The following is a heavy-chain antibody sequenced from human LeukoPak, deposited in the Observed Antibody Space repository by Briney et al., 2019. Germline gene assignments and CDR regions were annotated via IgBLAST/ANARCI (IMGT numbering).Heavy chain of an antibody. CDR3: AELGITMIGGV. J-gene: IGHJ6*04. Sequence: GGSLRLSCAASGFMFSSYWMSWVRQAPGKGLEWVANIKQDGSEKYYVDSVKGRFTISRDNAKNPLYLQMNSLRAEDTAVYYCAELGITMIGGVWGKGTTVTISS. CDR1: GFMFSSYW. V-gene: IGHV3-7*01. D-gene: IGHD3-10*02. CDR2: IKQDGSEK.